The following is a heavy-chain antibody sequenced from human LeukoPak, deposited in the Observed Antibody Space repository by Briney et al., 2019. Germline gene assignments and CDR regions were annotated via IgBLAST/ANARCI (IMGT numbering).Heavy chain of an antibody. CDR1: GGTITNNNW. Sequence: SETLSLTCAVSGGTITNNNWWTWVRQPPGKGLEWIGEVHYTESTTYNPSLKSRLTLSLDKSNNQFSLRLSSVTVADTAVYYCARVAPGLPWFDPWGQGTLVSVSS. CDR3: ARVAPGLPWFDP. V-gene: IGHV4-4*02. D-gene: IGHD4-11*01. CDR2: VHYTEST. J-gene: IGHJ5*02.